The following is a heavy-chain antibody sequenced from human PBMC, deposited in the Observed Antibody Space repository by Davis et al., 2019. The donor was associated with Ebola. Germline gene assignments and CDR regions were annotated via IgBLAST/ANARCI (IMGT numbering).Heavy chain of an antibody. CDR1: EGTFSNYV. V-gene: IGHV1-69*05. J-gene: IGHJ5*02. CDR3: ARDMGMVQEANWFDP. Sequence: SVKVSCKASEGTFSNYVISWVRQAPGQGLEWMGGIIPMFSTTHYAQKLQGRVTMTTDTSTSTAYMELRSLRSDDTAVYYCARDMGMVQEANWFDPWGQGTLVTVSS. D-gene: IGHD3-10*01. CDR2: IIPMFSTT.